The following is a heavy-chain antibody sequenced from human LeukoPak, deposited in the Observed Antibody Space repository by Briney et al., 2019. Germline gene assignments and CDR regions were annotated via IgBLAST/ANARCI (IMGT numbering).Heavy chain of an antibody. CDR1: GYTFTGYY. V-gene: IGHV1-2*02. CDR3: ARGSPIYGGNSR. Sequence: GASVKVSCKASGYTFTGYYMRWVRQAPGQGLEWMGWINPNSGGTNYAQKFQGRVTMTRNTSISTAYMELSSLRSEDTAVYYCARGSPIYGGNSRWGQGTLVTVSS. CDR2: INPNSGGT. D-gene: IGHD4-23*01. J-gene: IGHJ4*02.